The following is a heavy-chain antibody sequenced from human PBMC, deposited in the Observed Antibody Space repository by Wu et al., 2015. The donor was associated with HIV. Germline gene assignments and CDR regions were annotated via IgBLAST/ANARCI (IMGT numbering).Heavy chain of an antibody. Sequence: QVQLVQSGAEVKKPGSSVKVSCKASGGTFSSYAISWVRQAPGQGLEWMGGIIPIFGTANYAQKFQGRVTITADESTSTAYMELSSLRSEDTAVYYCAGRYRGYSYAPXSSHAGFDPWGQGTLVTVSS. CDR2: IIPIFGTA. CDR1: GGTFSSYA. J-gene: IGHJ5*02. D-gene: IGHD5-18*01. CDR3: AGRYRGYSYAPXSSHAGFDP. V-gene: IGHV1-69*12.